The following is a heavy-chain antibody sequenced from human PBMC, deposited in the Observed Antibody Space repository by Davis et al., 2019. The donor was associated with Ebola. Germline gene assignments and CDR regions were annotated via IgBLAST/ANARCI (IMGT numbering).Heavy chain of an antibody. V-gene: IGHV1-2*02. CDR1: GYTFTDYY. J-gene: IGHJ6*02. CDR3: ARGDEYLMATMWYYYGMDV. D-gene: IGHD5-12*01. CDR2: INPNSGGT. Sequence: ASVKVSCKVSGYTFTDYYMHWVRQAPGQGLEWMGWINPNSGGTNYAQKFQGRVTMTRDTSISTAYMELSRLRSDDTAVYYCARGDEYLMATMWYYYGMDVWGQGTTVTVSS.